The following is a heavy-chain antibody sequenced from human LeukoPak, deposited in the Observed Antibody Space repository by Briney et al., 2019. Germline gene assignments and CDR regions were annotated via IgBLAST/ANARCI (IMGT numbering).Heavy chain of an antibody. D-gene: IGHD3-3*01. CDR1: GGSTSSSSYY. J-gene: IGHJ5*02. Sequence: PSETLSLTCAVSGGSTSSSSYYWGWIRQPPGKGLEWIGSIYYSGRTYYNPSLKSRVTISVDTSKNQFSMKLSSVTAADTDVYYCAANDDLDWFDPWGQGTLVTVSS. V-gene: IGHV4-39*01. CDR2: IYYSGRT. CDR3: AANDDLDWFDP.